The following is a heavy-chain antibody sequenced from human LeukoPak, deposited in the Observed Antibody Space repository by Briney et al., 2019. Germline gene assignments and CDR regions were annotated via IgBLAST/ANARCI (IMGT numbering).Heavy chain of an antibody. J-gene: IGHJ4*02. D-gene: IGHD3-10*01. CDR2: IYYSGST. V-gene: IGHV4-4*02. Sequence: SETLSLTCAVSGGSISSSNWWSWVRQPPGKGLEWIGYIYYSGSTNYNPSLKSRVTISVDTSKNQFSLKLSSVTAADTAVYYCARVLGYGSGSYYNMGTRYYFDYWGQGTLVTVSS. CDR1: GGSISSSNW. CDR3: ARVLGYGSGSYYNMGTRYYFDY.